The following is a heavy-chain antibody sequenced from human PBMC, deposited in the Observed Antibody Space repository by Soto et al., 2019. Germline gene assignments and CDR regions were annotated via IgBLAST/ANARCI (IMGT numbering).Heavy chain of an antibody. CDR2: IWYDGSNK. V-gene: IGHV3-33*01. J-gene: IGHJ4*02. CDR1: GFTFSNFG. CDR3: ARGSSRELEY. D-gene: IGHD1-1*01. Sequence: GGSLRLSCAASGFTFSNFGMHWVRQAPGKGLEWVAIIWYDGSNKYYADSVKGRFTISRDNSKNTLYLQMNSLRAEDTAVYYRARGSSRELEYWGQGTLVTV.